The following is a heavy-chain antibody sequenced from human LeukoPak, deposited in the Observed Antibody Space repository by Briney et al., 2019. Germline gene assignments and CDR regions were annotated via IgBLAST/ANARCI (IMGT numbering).Heavy chain of an antibody. D-gene: IGHD2-2*01. CDR2: IRYDGTKE. CDR1: GFSFGTYG. V-gene: IGHV3-33*01. Sequence: PGRSLRLSCAASGFSFGTYGMHWVRQAPGKGLEWVAIIRYDGTKEYYADSVKGRLTISRDNSKKTLYLQMNSLRAEDTAVYYCARDFGCSSISCSALVADYWGQGTPVTVSS. J-gene: IGHJ4*02. CDR3: ARDFGCSSISCSALVADY.